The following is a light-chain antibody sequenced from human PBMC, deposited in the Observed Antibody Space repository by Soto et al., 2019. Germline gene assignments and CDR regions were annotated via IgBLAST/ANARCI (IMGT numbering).Light chain of an antibody. Sequence: QSALTQPASVSGSPGQSITISCTGTSSDVGGYNYVSWYQQYPGKAPKLMIYDVSNRPSGVSNRFSGSKSGNTASLTISGLQAEDEADYYCSSYTSSSFLYVFRTGTKLTVL. V-gene: IGLV2-14*01. CDR3: SSYTSSSFLYV. CDR2: DVS. CDR1: SSDVGGYNY. J-gene: IGLJ1*01.